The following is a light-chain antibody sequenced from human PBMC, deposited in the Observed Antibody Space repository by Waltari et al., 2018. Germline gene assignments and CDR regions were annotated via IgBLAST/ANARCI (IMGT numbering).Light chain of an antibody. V-gene: IGKV3-20*01. J-gene: IGKJ1*01. Sequence: EIVLTQSPGTLSLSPGERATLSCRASQIVSSSYLAWYQQKPGQAPRILIYGASSRATGIPDRFSGSGSGTDFTLTISRLEPEDFAVYYCQQYGSSPLTFGQGTKVEIK. CDR1: QIVSSSY. CDR3: QQYGSSPLT. CDR2: GAS.